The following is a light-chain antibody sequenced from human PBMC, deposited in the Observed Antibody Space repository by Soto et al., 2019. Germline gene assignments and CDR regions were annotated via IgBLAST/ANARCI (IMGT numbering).Light chain of an antibody. Sequence: EIVMTQSPATLSVSPGERATLSCRASQSVSSNLAWYHQKPGQAPRLLIYDASNRATGIPARFSVSGSGTDFTLTISSLEPEDFAVYYCQQRSNGLTFGGGTKVDI. CDR3: QQRSNGLT. CDR1: QSVSSN. V-gene: IGKV3-11*01. J-gene: IGKJ4*01. CDR2: DAS.